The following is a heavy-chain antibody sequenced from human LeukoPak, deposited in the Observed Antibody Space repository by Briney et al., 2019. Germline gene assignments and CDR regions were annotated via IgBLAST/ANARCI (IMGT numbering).Heavy chain of an antibody. Sequence: ASVKVSCKASGYTFTGYYMHWVRQAPGQGLEWMGRINPNSGGTNYAQKFQGRVTMTRNTSISTAYMELSSLRSEDTAVYYCARGVLVRGVIITRHYYYMDVWGKGTTVTVSS. CDR3: ARGVLVRGVIITRHYYYMDV. J-gene: IGHJ6*03. D-gene: IGHD3-10*01. V-gene: IGHV1-2*06. CDR2: INPNSGGT. CDR1: GYTFTGYY.